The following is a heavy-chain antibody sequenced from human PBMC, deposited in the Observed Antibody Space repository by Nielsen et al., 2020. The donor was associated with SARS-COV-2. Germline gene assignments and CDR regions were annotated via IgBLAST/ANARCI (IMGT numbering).Heavy chain of an antibody. CDR3: ARDMLYSSRYYYYYGMDV. V-gene: IGHV1-18*01. D-gene: IGHD6-19*01. Sequence: ASVKVSCKASGYTFTSYGISWVRQAPGQGLEWMGWISAYNGNTNYAQKLQGRVTMTTDTSTSTAYMELRSLRSDDTAVYYCARDMLYSSRYYYYYGMDVWGQGTTVTVSS. J-gene: IGHJ6*02. CDR1: GYTFTSYG. CDR2: ISAYNGNT.